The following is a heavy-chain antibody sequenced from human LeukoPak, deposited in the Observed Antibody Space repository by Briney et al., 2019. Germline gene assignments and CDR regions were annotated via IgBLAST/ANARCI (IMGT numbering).Heavy chain of an antibody. D-gene: IGHD3-3*01. CDR1: GGSISSYY. CDR2: IYYSGST. CDR3: ARTTIFGVVIPDY. J-gene: IGHJ4*02. V-gene: IGHV4-59*01. Sequence: PSETLSLTCTVSGGSISSYYWSWIRQPPGKGLEWIGYIYYSGSTNYNPSLKSRVTISVDTSKNQFSLKLSSVTAADTAVYYCARTTIFGVVIPDYWGQGTLVTVSS.